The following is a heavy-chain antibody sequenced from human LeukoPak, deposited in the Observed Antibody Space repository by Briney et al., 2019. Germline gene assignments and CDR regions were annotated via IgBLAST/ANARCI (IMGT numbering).Heavy chain of an antibody. Sequence: GASVKVSCKASGGTFSSYAISWVRQAPGQGLEWMGGIIPIFGTANYAQKFQGRVTITADESTSTAYMELSSLRSEDTAVYYCARAGIPAAIQADYYYGMDVWGQGTTVTVSS. D-gene: IGHD2-2*01. V-gene: IGHV1-69*13. J-gene: IGHJ6*02. CDR3: ARAGIPAAIQADYYYGMDV. CDR2: IIPIFGTA. CDR1: GGTFSSYA.